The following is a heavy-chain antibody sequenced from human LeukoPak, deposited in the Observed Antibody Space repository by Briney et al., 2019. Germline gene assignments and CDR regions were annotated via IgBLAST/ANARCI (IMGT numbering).Heavy chain of an antibody. J-gene: IGHJ4*02. D-gene: IGHD5-12*01. CDR1: GGSITSSY. Sequence: KPSETLSLTCTVSGGSITSSYWSWIRQPPGKGLEWIGYVFYSGNTNYNPSPKSRLTMSVDTSKNQFSLKVTSVTAADTAVYYCARESVDSRYYFDYWGQGTLVSVSS. CDR2: VFYSGNT. V-gene: IGHV4-59*01. CDR3: ARESVDSRYYFDY.